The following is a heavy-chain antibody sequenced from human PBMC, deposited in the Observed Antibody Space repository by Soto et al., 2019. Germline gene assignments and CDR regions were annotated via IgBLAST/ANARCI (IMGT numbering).Heavy chain of an antibody. CDR3: TTGSVEGV. CDR1: GLTISNAR. J-gene: IGHJ6*02. V-gene: IGHV3-15*07. CDR2: IKTNSEGGTT. Sequence: EVQLVESGGGLIYPGGSLRLSCAASGLTISNARMNWVRQAPGKGLEWVGRIKTNSEGGTTDYAAAVKGIFPVSRDDSKNTLYLQMNSLKTEDTAVYYCTTGSVEGVWGQGTMVAVSS.